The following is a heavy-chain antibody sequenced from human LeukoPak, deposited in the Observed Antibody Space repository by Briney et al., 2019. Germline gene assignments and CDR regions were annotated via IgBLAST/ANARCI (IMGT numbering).Heavy chain of an antibody. CDR1: RFTFSTYW. V-gene: IGHV3-74*03. CDR3: ARGNDFLVGYSIADY. CDR2: INTDGTTT. Sequence: PGGSLRLSCAASRFTFSTYWMHWIRQASGTGLEWVARINTDGTTTTYADSVQDRFTISRDNAKNTLYLQMHVVRVDDTAVYYCARGNDFLVGYSIADYWGQGTPVIVSS. D-gene: IGHD3-3*01. J-gene: IGHJ4*02.